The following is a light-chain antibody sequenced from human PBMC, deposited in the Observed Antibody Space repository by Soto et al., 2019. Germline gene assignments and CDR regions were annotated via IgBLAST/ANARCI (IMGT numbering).Light chain of an antibody. CDR1: QSVSSF. CDR3: QHRSNWPRLT. Sequence: EIELTQSPATLSLSPWERATLSCRASQSVSSFLVWYQQKPGQAPRLLIYDAVNRVTGIPARFSGSGSGTDFTLTISSLEPEDFAVYYCQHRSNWPRLTFGGGTKVDTK. CDR2: DAV. V-gene: IGKV3-11*01. J-gene: IGKJ4*01.